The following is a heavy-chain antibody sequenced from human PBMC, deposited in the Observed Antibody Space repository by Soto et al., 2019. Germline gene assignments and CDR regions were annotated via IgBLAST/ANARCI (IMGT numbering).Heavy chain of an antibody. Sequence: SETLSLTCSVSGGSIGSSSYYFGWIRQPPGKGLEWIGSLYYTGTTYYNSSLKSRVTISADKSQNQFSLRLSSVTAADTAVYYCGPYCSRTYLDDWFENWGQGTLVTVSS. CDR1: GGSIGSSSYY. D-gene: IGHD2-2*01. J-gene: IGHJ5*02. CDR2: LYYTGTT. V-gene: IGHV4-39*01. CDR3: GPYCSRTYLDDWFEN.